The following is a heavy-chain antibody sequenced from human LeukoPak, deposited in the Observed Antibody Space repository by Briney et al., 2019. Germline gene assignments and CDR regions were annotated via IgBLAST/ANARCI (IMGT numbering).Heavy chain of an antibody. CDR3: AREMATIYDY. CDR2: ISSSGSTI. D-gene: IGHD5-24*01. V-gene: IGHV3-48*03. CDR1: GFTFSTYE. Sequence: GGSLRLSCAASGFTFSTYEMNWVRQAPGKGLEWVSFISSSGSTIYYADSLKGRFTISRDNAKNSLYLQMNSLRAEDTAVYYCAREMATIYDYWGQGTLVTVSS. J-gene: IGHJ4*02.